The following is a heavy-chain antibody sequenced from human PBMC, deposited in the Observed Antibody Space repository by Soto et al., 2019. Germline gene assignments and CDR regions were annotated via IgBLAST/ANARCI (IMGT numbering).Heavy chain of an antibody. J-gene: IGHJ4*02. CDR2: ISSNGGST. V-gene: IGHV3-64*01. CDR1: GFTFSSYA. Sequence: GGSLRLSYAASGFTFSSYAMHWVRQAPGEGLEYVSAISSNGGSTYYANSVKGRFTISRDNSKNTLYLQMGSLRAEDMAVYYFARGPLDIVATPLPFEFWGKGTPVTVSS. CDR3: ARGPLDIVATPLPFEF. D-gene: IGHD5-12*01.